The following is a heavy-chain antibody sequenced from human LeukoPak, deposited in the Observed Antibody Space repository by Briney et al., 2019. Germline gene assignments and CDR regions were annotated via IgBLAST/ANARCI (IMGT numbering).Heavy chain of an antibody. CDR2: ITGGGGST. CDR3: ARADHGWYTFDY. D-gene: IGHD6-19*01. V-gene: IGHV3-23*01. CDR1: GFTFDSYV. J-gene: IGHJ4*02. Sequence: GGSLRLSCAASGFTFDSYVMNWVRQAPGRGLEWVSAITGGGGSTYYADSVKGRFTISRDNSKNTLYLQMNSLRAEDTAVYYCARADHGWYTFDYWGQGTLVTVPS.